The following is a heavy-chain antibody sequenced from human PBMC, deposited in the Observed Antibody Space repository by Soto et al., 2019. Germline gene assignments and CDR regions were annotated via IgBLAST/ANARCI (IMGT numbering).Heavy chain of an antibody. D-gene: IGHD6-19*01. J-gene: IGHJ4*02. V-gene: IGHV3-30-3*01. CDR3: ARDPHKYSSGWYVGNVDY. Sequence: GGSLRLSCAASGFTFSSYAMHWVRQAPGKGLEWVAVISYDGSNKYYADSVKGRFTISRDNSKNTLYLQMNSLRAEDTAVYYCARDPHKYSSGWYVGNVDYWGQGTLVTVSS. CDR2: ISYDGSNK. CDR1: GFTFSSYA.